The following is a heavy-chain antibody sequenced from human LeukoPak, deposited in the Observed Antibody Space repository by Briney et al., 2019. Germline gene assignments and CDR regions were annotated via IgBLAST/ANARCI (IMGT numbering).Heavy chain of an antibody. CDR1: RFTFSRSA. CDR2: ISGTADTT. V-gene: IGHV3-23*01. J-gene: IGHJ4*02. D-gene: IGHD4-17*01. CDR3: VKDKSPTVTLGFDY. Sequence: GGSLRLSCVASRFTFSRSAMSWVRQAPGKWLEWVSSISGTADTTYYADSVKGRFTISRDNSKNTLYLQMNSLRADDTAVYYCVKDKSPTVTLGFDYWGQGTLVTVSS.